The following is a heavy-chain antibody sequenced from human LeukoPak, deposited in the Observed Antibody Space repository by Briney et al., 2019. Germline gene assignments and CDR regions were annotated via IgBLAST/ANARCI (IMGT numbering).Heavy chain of an antibody. J-gene: IGHJ4*02. V-gene: IGHV1-45*02. CDR2: ITPFNGNT. CDR3: ADSSGCYSFDY. Sequence: GASVKVSCKASGYTFTYRYLHWVRQAPGQALEWMGWITPFNGNTNYAQKFQDRVTITRDRSMSTAYMELSSLRSEDTAMYYCADSSGCYSFDYWGQGTLVTVSS. CDR1: GYTFTYRY. D-gene: IGHD3-22*01.